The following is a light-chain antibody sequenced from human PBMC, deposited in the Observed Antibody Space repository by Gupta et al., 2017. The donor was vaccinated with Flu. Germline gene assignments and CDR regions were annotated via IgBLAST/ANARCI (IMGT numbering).Light chain of an antibody. CDR2: DAS. J-gene: IGKJ2*01. CDR3: QQRSNWPPT. Sequence: EKVLTQSPVTLSLPPGERATLSFRASQSVSNYLAWNQQKPGQAPRLLIYDASNRATGIPARFSGSGSGTDFTLTISSLEPEDFAVYYCQQRSNWPPTFGQGTKLEI. CDR1: QSVSNY. V-gene: IGKV3-11*01.